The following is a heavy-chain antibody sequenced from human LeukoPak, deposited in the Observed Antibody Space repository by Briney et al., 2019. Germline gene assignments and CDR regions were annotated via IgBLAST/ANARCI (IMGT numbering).Heavy chain of an antibody. Sequence: PGGSLRLSCAASGFTVSSNYMSWVRQAPGKGLEWVSVIYSGGSTYYADSVKGRFTISRDNSKNTLYLQMNSLRAEDTAVHYCARSPYYYDSSGYYYGNDYWGQGTLVTVSS. V-gene: IGHV3-53*05. CDR2: IYSGGST. CDR1: GFTVSSNY. D-gene: IGHD3-22*01. CDR3: ARSPYYYDSSGYYYGNDY. J-gene: IGHJ4*02.